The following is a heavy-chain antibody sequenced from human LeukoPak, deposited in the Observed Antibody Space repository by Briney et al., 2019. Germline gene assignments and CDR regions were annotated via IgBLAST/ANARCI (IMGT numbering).Heavy chain of an antibody. V-gene: IGHV1-2*06. CDR1: GYTFTGYY. Sequence: ASVKVSCTASGYTFTGYYMHWVRQAPGQGLERMGRINPNSGGTNYAQKFQGRVTMTRDTSISTAYMELSRLRSDDTAVYYCARVGIAVADGHPWGQGTLVTVSS. J-gene: IGHJ5*02. CDR3: ARVGIAVADGHP. D-gene: IGHD6-19*01. CDR2: INPNSGGT.